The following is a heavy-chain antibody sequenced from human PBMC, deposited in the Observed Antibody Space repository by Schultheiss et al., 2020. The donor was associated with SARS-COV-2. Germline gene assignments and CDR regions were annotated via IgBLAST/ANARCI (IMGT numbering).Heavy chain of an antibody. CDR3: ARDLIVATIPLDY. Sequence: GESLKISCAASGFTFSSYAMHWVRQAPGKGLEWVAVISYDGSNKYYADPVKGRFTISRDNAKNSLYLQMNSLRAEDTAVYYCARDLIVATIPLDYWGQGTLVTVSS. V-gene: IGHV3-30*04. CDR2: ISYDGSNK. D-gene: IGHD5-12*01. J-gene: IGHJ4*02. CDR1: GFTFSSYA.